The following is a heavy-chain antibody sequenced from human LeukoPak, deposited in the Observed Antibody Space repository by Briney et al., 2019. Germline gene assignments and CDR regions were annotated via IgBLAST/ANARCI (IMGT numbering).Heavy chain of an antibody. CDR2: ISGSGGST. V-gene: IGHV3-23*02. D-gene: IGHD1-26*01. CDR3: AKGVYSGDY. Sequence: GGSLRLXCAASGFTFSSYAMRWVRRAPGKGLESVSAISGSGGSTYYEESVKRRFTISRDNSKNTLYLQINRLRAEDTAVYYCAKGVYSGDYWGQGTLVTVSS. J-gene: IGHJ4*02. CDR1: GFTFSSYA.